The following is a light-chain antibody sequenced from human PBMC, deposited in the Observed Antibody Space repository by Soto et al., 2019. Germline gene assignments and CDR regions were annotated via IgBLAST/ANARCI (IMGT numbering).Light chain of an antibody. J-gene: IGKJ1*01. Sequence: DIQMTQSPSTRSASVGDRVTSTCRASQSTSGWLAWYQKKPGKAPKLLIYDASSLESGVPSRFSGSGSGTEFTLTISSLQPDDFATYYCQQYNSYWAFGQGTKVDIK. V-gene: IGKV1-5*01. CDR3: QQYNSYWA. CDR1: QSTSGW. CDR2: DAS.